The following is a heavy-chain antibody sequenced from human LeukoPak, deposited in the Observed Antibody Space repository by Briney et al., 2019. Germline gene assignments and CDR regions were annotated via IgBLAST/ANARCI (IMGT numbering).Heavy chain of an antibody. CDR1: GFTFHIYA. D-gene: IGHD3-22*01. J-gene: IGHJ2*01. Sequence: GGSLRLSCAASGFTFHIYAMYWVRQSPGKGLEWVSAISGPGDNTYYADSVKGRFTISRDNSKATVYLQVNSLRAEDTASYYCAKGRGYNKNWYFDFWGRGTLVTVSS. CDR2: ISGPGDNT. V-gene: IGHV3-23*01. CDR3: AKGRGYNKNWYFDF.